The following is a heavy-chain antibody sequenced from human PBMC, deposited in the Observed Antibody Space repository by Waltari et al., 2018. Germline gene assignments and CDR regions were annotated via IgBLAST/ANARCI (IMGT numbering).Heavy chain of an antibody. D-gene: IGHD6-19*01. CDR2: IGASGDI. CDR3: AKDLDGALAGDY. CDR1: GFTFRSYV. V-gene: IGHV3-23*01. Sequence: VQPGGSLRLSCAASGFTFRSYVMSWVRQAPGKGLEWVSTIGASGDIYYADSVKGRFTISRDNSKNTLYLQMNSLRADDTAIYFCAKDLDGALAGDYWGQGTLVTVSS. J-gene: IGHJ4*02.